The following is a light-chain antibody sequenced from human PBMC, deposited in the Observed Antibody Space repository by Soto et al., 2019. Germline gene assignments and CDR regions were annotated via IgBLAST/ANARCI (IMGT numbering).Light chain of an antibody. CDR2: GAS. J-gene: IGKJ4*01. Sequence: ETVLTQSPVTLSVSPGERATLSCRASESVSSNLAWYQQKPGQAPRLLVFGASSRAPGLPDRFSGSGSGTDFTLTISSLQSEDFAVYYCQQYYYWPLTFGGGTKVEIK. V-gene: IGKV3-15*01. CDR1: ESVSSN. CDR3: QQYYYWPLT.